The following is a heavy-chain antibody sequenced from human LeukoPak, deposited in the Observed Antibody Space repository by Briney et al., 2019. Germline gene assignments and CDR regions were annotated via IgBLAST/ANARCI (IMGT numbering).Heavy chain of an antibody. J-gene: IGHJ4*02. D-gene: IGHD5-24*01. Sequence: SETLSLTCTVSGGSISPYYWSWIRQPPGKGLEWIGYISYSGSTDYNPSLKSRVTISVDTSKNQFSLMLNSVTAADTAVYYCTRDRRDGYNYVDYWGQGTLVTVSS. CDR2: ISYSGST. V-gene: IGHV4-59*01. CDR1: GGSISPYY. CDR3: TRDRRDGYNYVDY.